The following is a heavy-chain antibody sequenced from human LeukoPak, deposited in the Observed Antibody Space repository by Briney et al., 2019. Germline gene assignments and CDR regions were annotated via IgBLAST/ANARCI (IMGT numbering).Heavy chain of an antibody. Sequence: SETLSLTCAVYGGSISSYYWSWIRQPPGKGLEWIGYIYYSGSTNYNPSLKSRVTISVDTSKNQFSLKLSSVTAADTAVYYCATFTNYYYGMDVWGQGTTVTVSS. J-gene: IGHJ6*02. V-gene: IGHV4-59*01. CDR2: IYYSGST. CDR3: ATFTNYYYGMDV. CDR1: GGSISSYY.